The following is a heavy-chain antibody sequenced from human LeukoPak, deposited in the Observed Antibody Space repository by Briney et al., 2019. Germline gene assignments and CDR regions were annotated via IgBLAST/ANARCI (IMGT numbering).Heavy chain of an antibody. CDR3: ARDLRPYSSSSGFDY. D-gene: IGHD6-6*01. Sequence: PGGSLRLSCAASGFTFSSYSMNWVRQAPGKGLEWVSSISSSSSYIYYADSVKGRFTISRDNAKNSLYLQMNSLRAEDTAVYYCARDLRPYSSSSGFDYWGQGTLVTVSS. J-gene: IGHJ4*02. CDR1: GFTFSSYS. CDR2: ISSSSSYI. V-gene: IGHV3-21*01.